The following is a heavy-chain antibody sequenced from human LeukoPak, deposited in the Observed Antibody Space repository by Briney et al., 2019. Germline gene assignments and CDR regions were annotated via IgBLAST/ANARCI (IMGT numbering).Heavy chain of an antibody. CDR2: INPNSGGT. CDR1: GYTFTGYY. Sequence: ASVKVSCKASGYTFTGYYMHWVRQAPGQGLEWMEWINPNSGGTNYAQKFQGRVTMTRDTSISTAYMELSRLRSDDTAVYYCARALGLVENWFDPWGQGTLVAVSS. J-gene: IGHJ5*02. CDR3: ARALGLVENWFDP. V-gene: IGHV1-2*02. D-gene: IGHD3/OR15-3a*01.